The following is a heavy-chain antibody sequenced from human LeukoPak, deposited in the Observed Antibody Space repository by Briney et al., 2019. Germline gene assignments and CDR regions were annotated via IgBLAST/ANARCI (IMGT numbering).Heavy chain of an antibody. CDR1: GFSISSYA. D-gene: IGHD3-22*01. CDR2: ISSSGEGENT. V-gene: IGHV3-23*01. CDR3: AKATYYYDSSGYDY. J-gene: IGHJ4*02. Sequence: QPGGSLRLSCAASGFSISSYAMSWVRQAPGKGLEWVSVISSSGEGENTYYADSVKGRFTISRDNSKNTLYLQMNSLRAEDTAVYYCAKATYYYDSSGYDYWGQGTLVTVSS.